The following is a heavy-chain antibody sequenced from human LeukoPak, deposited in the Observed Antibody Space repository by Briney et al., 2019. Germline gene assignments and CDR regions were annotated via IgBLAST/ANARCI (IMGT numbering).Heavy chain of an antibody. CDR1: GFTFSSYW. CDR2: IKQVGSEK. J-gene: IGHJ4*02. V-gene: IGHV3-7*01. CDR3: ARVTSGWYDY. Sequence: GGSLRLSCATSGFTFSSYWMSWVRQAPGKGLEWVANIKQVGSEKYYVDSVKGRFTISRDNAKNTLYIQMGSLRAEDMAVYYCARVTSGWYDYWGQGTLVTVSS. D-gene: IGHD6-19*01.